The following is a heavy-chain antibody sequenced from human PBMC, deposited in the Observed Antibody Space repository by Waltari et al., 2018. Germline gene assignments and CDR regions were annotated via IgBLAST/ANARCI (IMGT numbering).Heavy chain of an antibody. Sequence: QVQLQESGPGLVKPSQTLSLTCSVSGVSITSGSHSWSWVRPPAGKGLEGIGHIYTSGSTKYNPSLKRRVTISVDTSKNQFSLRLSSVTAADTAVYYCVTVGSSIQAFDYFDNWGQGTLVTVSS. J-gene: IGHJ4*02. V-gene: IGHV4-61*02. CDR2: IYTSGST. D-gene: IGHD3-3*02. CDR3: VTVGSSIQAFDYFDN. CDR1: GVSITSGSHS.